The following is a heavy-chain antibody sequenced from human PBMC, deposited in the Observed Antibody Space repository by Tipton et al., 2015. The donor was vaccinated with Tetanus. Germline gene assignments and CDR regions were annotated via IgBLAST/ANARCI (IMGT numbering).Heavy chain of an antibody. V-gene: IGHV3-33*01. CDR2: LWFDGGDE. CDR1: GFTFRSYG. Sequence: SLRLSCAASGFTFRSYGMHWVRQAPGKGLEWVAVLWFDGGDEYYADSVKGRFTISRDNSKNTVYLQMNSLRAEDTAVYYCATGGTFDYWGQGTLVAVSS. D-gene: IGHD1-1*01. J-gene: IGHJ4*02. CDR3: ATGGTFDY.